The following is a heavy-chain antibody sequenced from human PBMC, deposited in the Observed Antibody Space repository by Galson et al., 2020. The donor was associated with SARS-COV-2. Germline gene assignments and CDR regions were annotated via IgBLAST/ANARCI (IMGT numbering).Heavy chain of an antibody. Sequence: GESLKISCITSGFTFGNYAMSWVRQAPGKGLEWVSGISDTGGSTKYVDSVKGRFTISRDNSLNMLYLQMNSLRVEDTAIYYCAKGSGDYLSALDYWGQGTLVTGSS. CDR1: GFTFGNYA. CDR2: ISDTGGST. CDR3: AKGSGDYLSALDY. J-gene: IGHJ4*02. D-gene: IGHD4-17*01. V-gene: IGHV3-23*01.